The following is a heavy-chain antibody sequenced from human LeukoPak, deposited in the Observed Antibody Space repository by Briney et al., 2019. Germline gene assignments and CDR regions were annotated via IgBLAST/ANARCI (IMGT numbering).Heavy chain of an antibody. D-gene: IGHD6-6*01. CDR2: IWYDGTNK. V-gene: IGHV3-33*06. CDR1: GFTFSSYG. Sequence: GGSLRLSCPASGFTFSSYGMHWVRQAPGKGLGWVTVIWYDGTNKHYADSVKGRFIISRDNSKNALYLQMNSLRAEDTAVYYCAKDRQSYYYYYMDVWGKGTTVTVSS. J-gene: IGHJ6*03. CDR3: AKDRQSYYYYYMDV.